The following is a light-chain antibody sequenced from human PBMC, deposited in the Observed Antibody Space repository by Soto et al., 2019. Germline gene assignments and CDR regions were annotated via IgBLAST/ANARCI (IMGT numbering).Light chain of an antibody. J-gene: IGKJ1*01. CDR1: QSINRH. CDR2: WAS. V-gene: IGKV4-1*01. CDR3: QQYYSPPQT. Sequence: EIVLTQSPATLSLSPGERATLSCRASQSINRHLAWYQQKPGQPPKLLIYWASTRESGVPDRFSGSGSGTDFTLTISSLQAEDVAVYYCQQYYSPPQTFGQGTKVEIK.